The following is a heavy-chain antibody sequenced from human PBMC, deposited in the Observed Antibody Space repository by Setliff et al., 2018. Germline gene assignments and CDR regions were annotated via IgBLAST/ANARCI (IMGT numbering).Heavy chain of an antibody. J-gene: IGHJ5*02. V-gene: IGHV4-38-2*01. CDR1: GFSISSGYY. Sequence: PSETLSLTCAISGFSISSGYYWGWIRQPPGKGLEWIVNIHHSGKAYYNLSLKSRVTMSVGTSKNHVSLKLSSVTAADTAVYYCARAHTWALPNDNSGYPGWFDPWGQGTLVTVSS. CDR2: IHHSGKA. D-gene: IGHD3-22*01. CDR3: ARAHTWALPNDNSGYPGWFDP.